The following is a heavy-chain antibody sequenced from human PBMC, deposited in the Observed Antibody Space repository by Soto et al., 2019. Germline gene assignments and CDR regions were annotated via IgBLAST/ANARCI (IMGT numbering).Heavy chain of an antibody. CDR2: IYPGDSDT. D-gene: IGHD6-13*01. CDR1: GYSFTSYW. V-gene: IGHV5-51*01. CDR3: ARYRSTGYSSSWYVRGVVEPTYYFDY. J-gene: IGHJ4*02. Sequence: GESLKISCKGSGYSFTSYWIGWVRQMPGKGLEWMGIIYPGDSDTRYSPSFQDQVTISADKSISTAYLQWSSLKASDTAMYYCARYRSTGYSSSWYVRGVVEPTYYFDYWGQGTLVTVSS.